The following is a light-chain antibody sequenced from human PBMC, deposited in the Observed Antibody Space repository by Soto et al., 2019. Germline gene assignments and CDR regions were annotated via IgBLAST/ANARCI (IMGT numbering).Light chain of an antibody. J-gene: IGLJ1*01. CDR1: SSDVGGYNY. CDR3: SSYTSSRAYV. V-gene: IGLV2-14*01. Sequence: QSVLTQPASVSGSPGQSITISCTGTSSDVGGYNYVSWYQQQSGKAPKLMINEVSNRPSGVSNRFSGSKSGNTASLTISGLQAEDEADYYCSSYTSSRAYVFGIGTKV. CDR2: EVS.